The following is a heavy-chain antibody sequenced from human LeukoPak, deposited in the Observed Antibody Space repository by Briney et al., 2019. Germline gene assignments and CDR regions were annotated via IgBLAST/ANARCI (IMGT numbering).Heavy chain of an antibody. CDR1: GYTFTSFG. J-gene: IGHJ4*02. Sequence: GASVKVSCKASGYTFTSFGISWVRQAPGQGLEWMGWISAYNGNTKSAQKFQGRVIMTTDTSTNTAYMELWSLRSDDTAVFYCVRDLGVDTSMIFFDYWGQGTLVTVSS. CDR3: VRDLGVDTSMIFFDY. V-gene: IGHV1-18*01. CDR2: ISAYNGNT. D-gene: IGHD5-18*01.